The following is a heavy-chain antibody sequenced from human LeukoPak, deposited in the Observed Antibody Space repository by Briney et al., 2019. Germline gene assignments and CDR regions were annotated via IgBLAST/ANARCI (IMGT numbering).Heavy chain of an antibody. V-gene: IGHV4-34*01. D-gene: IGHD3-3*01. CDR3: ARFWRRAYWFDP. CDR1: GGSFSGFY. J-gene: IGHJ5*02. Sequence: PSETLSLTCAVYGGSFSGFYWSWIRQPPGKGLEWIGSIYYSGSTYYNPSLKSRVTISVDTSKNQFSLKLSSVTAADTAVYYCARFWRRAYWFDPWGQGTLVTVSS. CDR2: IYYSGST.